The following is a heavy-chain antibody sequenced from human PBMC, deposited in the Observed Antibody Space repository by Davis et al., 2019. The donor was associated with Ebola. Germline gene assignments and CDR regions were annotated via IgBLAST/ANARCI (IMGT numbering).Heavy chain of an antibody. V-gene: IGHV1-2*04. Sequence: AASVKVSCKASGYTFTGYYMHWVRQAPGQGLEWMGWINPNSGGTNYAQKFQGWVTMTRDTSISTAYMELSSLRSEDTAVYYCARGRIAAAARFDYWGQGTLVTVSS. J-gene: IGHJ4*02. CDR2: INPNSGGT. CDR1: GYTFTGYY. D-gene: IGHD6-13*01. CDR3: ARGRIAAAARFDY.